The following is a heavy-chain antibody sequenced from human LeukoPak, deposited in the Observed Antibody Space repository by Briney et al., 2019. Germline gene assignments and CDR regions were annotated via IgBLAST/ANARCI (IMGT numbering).Heavy chain of an antibody. Sequence: PSETLSLTCTVSGGSISSSSYYWGWIRQPPGKGLEWIGSIYYSGSTYYNPSLKSRVTISVDTFKNQFSLKLSSVTAADTAVYYCARLGPYQLLHLNWFDPWGQGTLVTVSS. CDR3: ARLGPYQLLHLNWFDP. J-gene: IGHJ5*02. CDR1: GGSISSSSYY. D-gene: IGHD2-2*01. V-gene: IGHV4-39*01. CDR2: IYYSGST.